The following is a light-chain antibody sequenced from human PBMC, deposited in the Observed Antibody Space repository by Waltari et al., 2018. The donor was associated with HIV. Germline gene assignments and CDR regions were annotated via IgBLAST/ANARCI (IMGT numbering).Light chain of an antibody. V-gene: IGLV3-19*01. Sequence: SSELTQDPAVSVALGQTVRITCQGDSLRSYYASWYQQKPGQAPVLVIYGKNNRPSGIPDRFSGSSSGNTASLTITGAQAEDEADYYCAAWDDSLNGPWVFGGGTKLTVL. CDR1: SLRSYY. J-gene: IGLJ3*02. CDR3: AAWDDSLNGPWV. CDR2: GKN.